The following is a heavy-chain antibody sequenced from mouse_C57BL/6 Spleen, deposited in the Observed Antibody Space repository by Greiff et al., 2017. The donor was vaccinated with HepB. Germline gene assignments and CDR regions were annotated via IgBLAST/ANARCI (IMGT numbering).Heavy chain of an antibody. CDR2: ISYSGST. Sequence: EVMLVESGPGLAKPSQTLSLTCSVTGYSITSDYWNWIRKFPGNKLEYMGYISYSGSTYYNPSLKSRISITRDTSKNQYYLQLNSVTTEDTATYYCARSDDGYYGWYYFDYWGQGTTLTVSS. D-gene: IGHD2-3*01. CDR1: GYSITSDY. J-gene: IGHJ2*01. V-gene: IGHV3-8*01. CDR3: ARSDDGYYGWYYFDY.